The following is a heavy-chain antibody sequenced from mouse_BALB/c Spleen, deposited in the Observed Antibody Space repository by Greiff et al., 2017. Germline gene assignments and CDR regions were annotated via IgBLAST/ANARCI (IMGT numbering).Heavy chain of an antibody. V-gene: IGHV1S81*02. CDR2: INPSNGRT. D-gene: IGHD1-1*01. CDR1: GYTFTSYW. CDR3: ARDYGSSWGFAY. Sequence: QVQLQQPGAELVKPGASVKLSCKASGYTFTSYWMHWVKQRPGQGLEWIGEINPSNGRTNYNEKFKSKATLTVDKSSSTAYMQLSSLTSEDSAVYYCARDYGSSWGFAYWGQGTLVTVSA. J-gene: IGHJ3*01.